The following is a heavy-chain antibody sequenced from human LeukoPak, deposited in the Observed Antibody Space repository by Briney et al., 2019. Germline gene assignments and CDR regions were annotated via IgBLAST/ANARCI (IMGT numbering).Heavy chain of an antibody. J-gene: IGHJ4*02. CDR3: ARKTPRRFLD. CDR1: GFTVSSNY. Sequence: PGGSLRLSCAASGFTVSSNYMSWVRQAPGKGLEWVSVIYSGGSTYYADSVKGRYTVSRDNSKNTLYLQMNSLRAEDTAVYYCARKTPRRFLDWGQETLVTVSS. D-gene: IGHD3-3*01. V-gene: IGHV3-53*01. CDR2: IYSGGST.